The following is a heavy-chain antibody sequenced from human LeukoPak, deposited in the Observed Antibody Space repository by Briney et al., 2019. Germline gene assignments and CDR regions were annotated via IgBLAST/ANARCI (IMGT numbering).Heavy chain of an antibody. D-gene: IGHD3-10*01. J-gene: IGHJ3*02. CDR2: IYYSGST. Sequence: SETLSLTCTVSGGSISSYYWSWIRQPPGKGLEWIGYIYYSGSTNYNPSLKSRVTISVDTSKNQFSLKLSSVTAADTAVYYCARGEIRDSGASDIWGQGTMVTVSS. CDR1: GGSISSYY. CDR3: ARGEIRDSGASDI. V-gene: IGHV4-59*01.